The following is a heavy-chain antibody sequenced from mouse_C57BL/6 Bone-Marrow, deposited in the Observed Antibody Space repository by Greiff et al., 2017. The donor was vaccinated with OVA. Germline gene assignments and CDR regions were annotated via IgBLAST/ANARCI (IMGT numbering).Heavy chain of an antibody. D-gene: IGHD1-1*01. CDR1: GYTFTSYW. J-gene: IGHJ4*01. V-gene: IGHV1-55*01. CDR3: ARSITTVRGYAMDY. Sequence: QVQLQQPGAELVKPGASVKMSCKVSGYTFTSYWITWVKQRPGQGLEWIGDIYPGSGSTNYNEKFKSKATLTVDTSSSTAYMQLSSLTSEDSAVYYCARSITTVRGYAMDYWGQGTSVTVSS. CDR2: IYPGSGST.